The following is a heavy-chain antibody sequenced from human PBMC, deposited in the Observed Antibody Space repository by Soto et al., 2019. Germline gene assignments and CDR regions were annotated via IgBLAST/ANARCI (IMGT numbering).Heavy chain of an antibody. J-gene: IGHJ4*02. CDR3: ARWSGYADA. Sequence: GGSLRLSCAASGFSFSTYSMAWVRQAAGKGPQWVSGLSGGGANTFYIDSVRGRFTISVDNSKNTVYLQMDSLRADDTAVYYCARWSGYADAWGQGARVTVS. CDR1: GFSFSTYS. CDR2: LSGGGANT. V-gene: IGHV3-23*01. D-gene: IGHD4-17*01.